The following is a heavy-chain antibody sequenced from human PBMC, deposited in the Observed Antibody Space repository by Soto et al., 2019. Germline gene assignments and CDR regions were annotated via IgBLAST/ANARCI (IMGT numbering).Heavy chain of an antibody. CDR3: ASDTGRGGHYVQ. D-gene: IGHD4-17*01. J-gene: IGHJ4*02. Sequence: QVQLQESGPGLVKPSETLSLTCTVSGVSVNTAGYYWTWIRQPPGKALEWVGFIYYSGSTNSNPPLKSRSTVSMDTSKNQCSLTLTSVTAADTAVSYCASDTGRGGHYVQWGQGTLVTVSS. V-gene: IGHV4-61*08. CDR2: IYYSGST. CDR1: GVSVNTAGYY.